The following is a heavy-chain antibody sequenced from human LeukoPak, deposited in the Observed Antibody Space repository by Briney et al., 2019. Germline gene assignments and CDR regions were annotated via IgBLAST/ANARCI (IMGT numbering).Heavy chain of an antibody. Sequence: GGSLRLSCAASGFTFSSYARHWVRQAPGKGLEWVAVISYDGSNKYYADSVKGRFTISRDNSKNTLYLQMNSLRAEDTAVYYCARDSSWELPVGYFDYWGQGTLVTVSS. CDR3: ARDSSWELPVGYFDY. J-gene: IGHJ4*02. CDR2: ISYDGSNK. CDR1: GFTFSSYA. V-gene: IGHV3-30*04. D-gene: IGHD1-26*01.